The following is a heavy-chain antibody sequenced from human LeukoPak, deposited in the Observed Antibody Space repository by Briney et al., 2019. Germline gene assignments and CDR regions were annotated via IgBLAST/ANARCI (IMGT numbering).Heavy chain of an antibody. D-gene: IGHD6-19*01. J-gene: IGHJ4*02. Sequence: SETLSLTCTVSGGSISSYYWSWIRQPAGKGLEWIGRIYTSGSASYNPSLKSRVTMSVDTSKNQLSLKLSSVTAADTAVYYCARDARGSEYYFDYWGQGTLVTVSS. CDR3: ARDARGSEYYFDY. CDR2: IYTSGSA. V-gene: IGHV4-4*07. CDR1: GGSISSYY.